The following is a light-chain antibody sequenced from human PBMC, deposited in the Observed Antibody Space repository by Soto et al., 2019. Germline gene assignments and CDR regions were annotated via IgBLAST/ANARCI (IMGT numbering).Light chain of an antibody. V-gene: IGKV1-6*01. CDR1: QDIRND. CDR2: AAF. J-gene: IGKJ1*01. Sequence: AIQMTQSPSSLSASVGDRVTITCRASQDIRNDLAWYQQKPGQAPHLLIFAAFNLQSGVPSRFSGGGSGTHFTLTISSLQPDDFATYYCLQYYNFSWTFGQGKKVDIK. CDR3: LQYYNFSWT.